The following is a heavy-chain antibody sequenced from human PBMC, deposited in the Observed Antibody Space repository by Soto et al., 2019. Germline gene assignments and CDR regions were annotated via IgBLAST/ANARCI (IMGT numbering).Heavy chain of an antibody. J-gene: IGHJ4*02. CDR2: IYYSGST. Sequence: QLQLQESGPGLAKPSETLSLICTVSGGSISSTSYYWGWIRQPPGKGLEWIGNIYYSGSTSYNSPXKXXVTISVDASKNQFSLKLSSVTAADTALYYCARLTVSRGFAYWGQGTLVSVSS. D-gene: IGHD4-17*01. CDR3: ARLTVSRGFAY. V-gene: IGHV4-39*01. CDR1: GGSISSTSYY.